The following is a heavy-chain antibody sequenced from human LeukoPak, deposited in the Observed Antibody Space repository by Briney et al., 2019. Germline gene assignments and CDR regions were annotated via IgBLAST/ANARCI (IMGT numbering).Heavy chain of an antibody. CDR3: AKGSKLVVITRDHYMAV. CDR2: ISYDGSNK. Sequence: GGSLRLSCAASGFTFSSYAMHWVRQAPGKGLEWVAVISYDGSNKYYADSVKGRFTISRDNSKNMLYLQMNSLRAGDTAVYYCAKGSKLVVITRDHYMAVWGKGTTVTISS. J-gene: IGHJ6*03. V-gene: IGHV3-30*04. D-gene: IGHD3-22*01. CDR1: GFTFSSYA.